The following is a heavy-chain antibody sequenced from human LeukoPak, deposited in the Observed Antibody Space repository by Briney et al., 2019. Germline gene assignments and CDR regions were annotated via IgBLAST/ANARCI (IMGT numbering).Heavy chain of an antibody. V-gene: IGHV5-51*01. D-gene: IGHD6-13*01. Sequence: GASLQISCKGSGSSFTSYWIGWVRQMPGKGLEWMGIIYPGDSDTRYSPSFQGQVTISADKSISTAYLQWSSLKASDTAMYFCARRRGAAAGSYFDYWGQGTLVTVSS. J-gene: IGHJ4*02. CDR1: GSSFTSYW. CDR3: ARRRGAAAGSYFDY. CDR2: IYPGDSDT.